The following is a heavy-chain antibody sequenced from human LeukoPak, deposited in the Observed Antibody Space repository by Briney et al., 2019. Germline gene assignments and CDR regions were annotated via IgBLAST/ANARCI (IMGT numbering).Heavy chain of an antibody. Sequence: GGSLRLSCAASGFTFSSYDMHWVRQAPGKGLVWVSRINSDGSSTSYADSVKGRFTISRDNAKNTLYLQMNSLRAEDTAVYYCARGYCSGGSCYSYYFDYWGQGTLVTVSS. CDR3: ARGYCSGGSCYSYYFDY. J-gene: IGHJ4*02. CDR1: GFTFSSYD. V-gene: IGHV3-74*01. CDR2: INSDGSST. D-gene: IGHD2-15*01.